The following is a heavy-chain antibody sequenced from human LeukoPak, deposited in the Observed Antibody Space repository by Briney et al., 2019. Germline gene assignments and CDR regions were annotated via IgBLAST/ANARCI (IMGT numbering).Heavy chain of an antibody. V-gene: IGHV3-30*18. CDR1: GFTFSSYG. Sequence: GGSLRLSCAPSGFTFSSYGMHWVRQAPGKGLEWVAVISYDGSNKYYADSVKGRFTISRDNSRNTLYLQMNSLRAEDTAVYYCAKASSLPITMVRGAAFDIWGQGTMVTVSS. CDR3: AKASSLPITMVRGAAFDI. J-gene: IGHJ3*02. CDR2: ISYDGSNK. D-gene: IGHD3-10*01.